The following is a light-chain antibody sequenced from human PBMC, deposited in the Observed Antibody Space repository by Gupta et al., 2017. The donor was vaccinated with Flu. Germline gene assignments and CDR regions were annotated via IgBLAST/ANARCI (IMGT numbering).Light chain of an antibody. J-gene: IGKJ2*01. Sequence: SLGERASINCKSSQSLLLSSNNKNYLAWYQQKPGQPPKLLIYWASSRESGVPDRFSGSGSGTDFTLTINRLQAEDVAVYYCQQYYSSVYSFGQGTKLEIK. V-gene: IGKV4-1*01. CDR1: QSLLLSSNNKNY. CDR2: WAS. CDR3: QQYYSSVYS.